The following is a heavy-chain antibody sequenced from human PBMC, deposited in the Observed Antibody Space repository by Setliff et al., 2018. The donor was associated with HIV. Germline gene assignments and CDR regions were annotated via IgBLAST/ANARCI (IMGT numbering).Heavy chain of an antibody. V-gene: IGHV3-48*01. J-gene: IGHJ6*03. CDR3: ARESKDGDFYYYYMDV. CDR2: ISSSSSTI. Sequence: GGSLRLSCAASGFTFSTYSMNWVRQAPGKGLEWISYISSSSSTIYYADSVKGRFTISRDNAKNSLYLQMNSLRAEDTAAYYCARESKDGDFYYYYMDVWGKGTTVTVPS. CDR1: GFTFSTYS. D-gene: IGHD4-17*01.